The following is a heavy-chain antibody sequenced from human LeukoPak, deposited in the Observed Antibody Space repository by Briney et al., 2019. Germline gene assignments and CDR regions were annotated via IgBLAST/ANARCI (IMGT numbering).Heavy chain of an antibody. CDR2: ISGSGGTT. CDR3: AKDRYYGSGSYYRGPLFDY. Sequence: PGGSLRLSCAASGFTFSSYGMSWVRQAPGKGLEWVSGISGSGGTTYYADFVKDRFSISRDNYKNTLYLQLNSLRAEDTAVYYCAKDRYYGSGSYYRGPLFDYWGQGTQVTVSS. D-gene: IGHD3-10*01. V-gene: IGHV3-23*01. CDR1: GFTFSSYG. J-gene: IGHJ4*02.